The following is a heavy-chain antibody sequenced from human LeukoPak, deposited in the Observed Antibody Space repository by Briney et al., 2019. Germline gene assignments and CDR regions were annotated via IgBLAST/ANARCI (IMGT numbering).Heavy chain of an antibody. CDR1: GFTFSGHA. D-gene: IGHD1-26*01. V-gene: IGHV3-30*18. Sequence: GGSLRLSCAASGFTFSGHAMVWVRQGPGKGLEWVSFISYDGSSSVYADSVMGRFAISRDNSKNTVDLQINSLRYEDTAIYYCAKDWGQRGVGASLGHWGQGTLVTVSS. CDR3: AKDWGQRGVGASLGH. CDR2: ISYDGSSS. J-gene: IGHJ4*02.